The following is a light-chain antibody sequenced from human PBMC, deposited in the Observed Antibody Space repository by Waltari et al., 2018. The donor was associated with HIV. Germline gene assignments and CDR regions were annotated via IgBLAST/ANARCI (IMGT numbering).Light chain of an antibody. CDR2: LAS. J-gene: IGKJ4*01. CDR3: MQALQTPLT. CDR1: QSLLHSNGYNY. Sequence: DLVMSQSPLSLSVSPGEPASISCRSSQSLLHSNGYNYLDWYFQKPGQSPQLLFYLASNRASGVPDRFSGSGSGTDFTLKISRVEAEDVGLYFCMQALQTPLTFGGGTQVEIK. V-gene: IGKV2-28*01.